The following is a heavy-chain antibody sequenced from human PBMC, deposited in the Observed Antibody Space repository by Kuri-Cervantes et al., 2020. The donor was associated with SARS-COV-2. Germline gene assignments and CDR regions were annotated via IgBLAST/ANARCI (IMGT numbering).Heavy chain of an antibody. V-gene: IGHV3-30*02. CDR2: IWYDEDNK. J-gene: IGHJ4*02. Sequence: GEFLKISCAASGFTFSTYAMHWVRQAPGKGLECVAFIWYDEDNKYYADSVKGRFTISRDNSKNTLYLQMNTLRAEDTAVYYCGSGLLPHYWGQGTLVTVSS. D-gene: IGHD3-22*01. CDR1: GFTFSTYA. CDR3: GSGLLPHY.